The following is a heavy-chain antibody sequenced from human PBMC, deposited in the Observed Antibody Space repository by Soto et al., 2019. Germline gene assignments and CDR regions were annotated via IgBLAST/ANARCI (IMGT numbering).Heavy chain of an antibody. CDR3: AGGRLRIAAAESCFDP. Sequence: ASVKVSCNASGYTFISYGISCVRQAPGQGLEWMGWISAYNSNTNYAQKLQGRVTMTTDTSTSTAYKELRSLMSDETAVYYCAGGRLRIAAAESCFDPWGQGTLVTVSS. CDR2: ISAYNSNT. CDR1: GYTFISYG. V-gene: IGHV1-18*01. D-gene: IGHD6-13*01. J-gene: IGHJ5*02.